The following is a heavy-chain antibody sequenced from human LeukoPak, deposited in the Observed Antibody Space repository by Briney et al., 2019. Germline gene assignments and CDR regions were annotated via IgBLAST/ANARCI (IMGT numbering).Heavy chain of an antibody. V-gene: IGHV3-23*01. CDR2: ISGSGGNT. D-gene: IGHD6-13*01. J-gene: IGHJ5*02. CDR1: GFTFSNYG. Sequence: GGSLRLSCAASGFTFSNYGMSWVRQAPGKGLEWVSSISGSGGNTYYADSVQGRFTISRDNSKNTLYLQMNSLRAEETAVYYCATEREGSGWYVNWFDPWGQGTLVTVSS. CDR3: ATEREGSGWYVNWFDP.